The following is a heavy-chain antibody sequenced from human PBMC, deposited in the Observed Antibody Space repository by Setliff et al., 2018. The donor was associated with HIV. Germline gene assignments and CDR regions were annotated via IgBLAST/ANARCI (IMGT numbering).Heavy chain of an antibody. CDR3: ARGGGSWAPGGGDFDY. D-gene: IGHD2-15*01. CDR2: INAGDGNT. CDR1: GYTFTDYA. V-gene: IGHV1-3*01. J-gene: IGHJ4*02. Sequence: ASVKVSCKASGYTFTDYALHWVRQAPGQRLEWMGWINAGDGNTRYSQNFQGRVTISRDTSASTAYMELSSLRSEDTAVYYCARGGGSWAPGGGDFDYWGQGTLVTVSS.